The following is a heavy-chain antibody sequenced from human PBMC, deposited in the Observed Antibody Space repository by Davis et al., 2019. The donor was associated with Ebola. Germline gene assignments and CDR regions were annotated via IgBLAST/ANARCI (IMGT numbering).Heavy chain of an antibody. CDR1: GYTFTSYG. Sequence: ASVKVSCKASGYTFTSYGISWVRQAPGQGLEWMGWISAYNGNTNYAQKLQGRVTMTTDTSTSTVYMELSSLRSEDTAVYYCARVSGATDAFDIWGQGTMVTVSS. V-gene: IGHV1-18*01. D-gene: IGHD1-26*01. CDR2: ISAYNGNT. J-gene: IGHJ3*02. CDR3: ARVSGATDAFDI.